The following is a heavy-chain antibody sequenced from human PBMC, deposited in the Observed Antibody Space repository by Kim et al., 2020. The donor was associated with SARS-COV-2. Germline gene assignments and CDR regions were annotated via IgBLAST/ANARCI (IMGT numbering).Heavy chain of an antibody. CDR3: ARYRTYNGYSYDPQSGHYGMDV. J-gene: IGHJ6*02. CDR1: GFTFSSYS. D-gene: IGHD5-18*01. CDR2: ISSSSSYI. Sequence: GGSLRLSCAASGFTFSSYSMNWVRQAPGKGLEWVSSISSSSSYIYYADSVKGRFTISRDNAKNSLYLQMNSLRAEDTAVYYCARYRTYNGYSYDPQSGHYGMDVWGQGTTVTVSS. V-gene: IGHV3-21*01.